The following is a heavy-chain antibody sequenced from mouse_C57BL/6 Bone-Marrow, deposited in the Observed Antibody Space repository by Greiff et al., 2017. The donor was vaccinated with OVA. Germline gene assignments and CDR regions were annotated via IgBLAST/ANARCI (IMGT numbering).Heavy chain of an antibody. Sequence: EVQLVESGGGLVQPGASLKLSCAASGFTFSDYGMAWVRQAPRKGLEWVAFISNLAYSIYYADTVTGRFTFSRENATNTLYLELSSLRSEDSAIYYCASPNYYGLYSMDYWGQGTSVTVSS. V-gene: IGHV5-15*01. CDR1: GFTFSDYG. CDR3: ASPNYYGLYSMDY. J-gene: IGHJ4*01. D-gene: IGHD1-2*01. CDR2: ISNLAYSI.